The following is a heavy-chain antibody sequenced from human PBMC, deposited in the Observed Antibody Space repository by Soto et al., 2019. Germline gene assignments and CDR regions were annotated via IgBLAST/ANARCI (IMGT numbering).Heavy chain of an antibody. D-gene: IGHD5-12*01. Sequence: PGGSLRLSCAASGFTFSSYWMSRVRQAPGKGLEWVANIKQDGSEKYYVDSVKGRFTISRDNAKNSLYLQMNSLRDEETAVYYCARVISGYGYYYYGMDVWGQGTTVTVSS. V-gene: IGHV3-7*01. CDR2: IKQDGSEK. CDR1: GFTFSSYW. CDR3: ARVISGYGYYYYGMDV. J-gene: IGHJ6*02.